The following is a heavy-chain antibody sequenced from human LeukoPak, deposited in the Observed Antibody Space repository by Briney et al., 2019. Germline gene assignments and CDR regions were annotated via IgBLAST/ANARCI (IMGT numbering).Heavy chain of an antibody. V-gene: IGHV4-34*01. D-gene: IGHD3-10*01. J-gene: IGHJ4*02. CDR1: GYSISSGYY. CDR2: INHSGST. CDR3: ARGGAYYYGSGSYRAFYSFDY. Sequence: PSETLSLTCAVSGYSISSGYYWSWIRQPPGKGLEWIGEINHSGSTNYNPSLKSRVTISVDTSKNQFSLKLSSVTAADTAVYYCARGGAYYYGSGSYRAFYSFDYWGQGTLVTVSS.